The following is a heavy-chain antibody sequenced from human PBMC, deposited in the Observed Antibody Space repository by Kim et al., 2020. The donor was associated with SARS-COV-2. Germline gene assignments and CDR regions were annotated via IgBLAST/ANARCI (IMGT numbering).Heavy chain of an antibody. J-gene: IGHJ6*02. V-gene: IGHV1-2*02. CDR3: ARPINKHFYGLEV. Sequence: YAQQFQGRVTMTRDTSIRTAYMELSRLRFDDTAIYYCARPINKHFYGLEVWGQGTTVTVSS.